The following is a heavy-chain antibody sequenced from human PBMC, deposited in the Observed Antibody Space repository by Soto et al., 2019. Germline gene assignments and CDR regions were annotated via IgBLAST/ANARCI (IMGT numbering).Heavy chain of an antibody. V-gene: IGHV3-43*01. CDR2: IRWGGGRT. CDR1: GFTFDDYT. CDR3: AKVVVGHYYGMDV. Sequence: DVQLVESGGVVVQPGGSLRLSCAASGFTFDDYTRHWVRQAPGKGREWVSLIRWGGGRTYYADSVKGRFTISRDNSKNSLYLQMNSLRTEDTALYYCAKVVVGHYYGMDVWGQGTTVTVSS. J-gene: IGHJ6*02. D-gene: IGHD2-15*01.